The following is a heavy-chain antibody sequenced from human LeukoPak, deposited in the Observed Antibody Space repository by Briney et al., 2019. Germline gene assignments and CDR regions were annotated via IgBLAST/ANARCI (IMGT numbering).Heavy chain of an antibody. CDR2: MHYSGSP. D-gene: IGHD6-13*01. Sequence: PSETLTLTCTVSGDSISRSTYYWGWIRQPPGEGLEWIGNMHYSGSPNYNPSLRSRVTMSGDTSNNQLSLKLNSVTAADTAMYYCARYSTIGAGGRGWYFDLWGRGTLVPVSS. V-gene: IGHV4-39*01. J-gene: IGHJ2*01. CDR1: GDSISRSTYY. CDR3: ARYSTIGAGGRGWYFDL.